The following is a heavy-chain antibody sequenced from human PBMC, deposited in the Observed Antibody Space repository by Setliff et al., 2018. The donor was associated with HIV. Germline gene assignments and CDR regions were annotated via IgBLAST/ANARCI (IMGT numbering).Heavy chain of an antibody. V-gene: IGHV4-4*08. Sequence: SETLSLTCIVSGGSISSYYWSWIRQPPGKGLEWIGHIHTSGNANYNPSLNSRVTISVDTSKNHFSLKLSSVTAADTAVYYCARGPARAVARPGWLDPWGQGTLVTVSS. CDR2: IHTSGNA. CDR1: GGSISSYY. D-gene: IGHD6-19*01. CDR3: ARGPARAVARPGWLDP. J-gene: IGHJ5*02.